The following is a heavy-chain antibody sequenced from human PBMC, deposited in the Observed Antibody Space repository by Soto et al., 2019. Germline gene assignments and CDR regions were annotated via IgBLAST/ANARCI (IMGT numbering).Heavy chain of an antibody. CDR3: ARTFTVTRSYYFDY. J-gene: IGHJ4*02. V-gene: IGHV4-59*08. CDR2: IYYSGST. D-gene: IGHD4-17*01. Sequence: SETLSLTCTVSGGSISSYYWSWIRQPPGKGLEWIGYIYYSGSTNYNPSLKSRVTISVDTSKNQFSLKLSSVTAADTAVYYCARTFTVTRSYYFDYWGQGTLVTVSS. CDR1: GGSISSYY.